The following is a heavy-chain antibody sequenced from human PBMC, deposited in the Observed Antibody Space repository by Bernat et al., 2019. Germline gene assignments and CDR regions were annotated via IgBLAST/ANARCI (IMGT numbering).Heavy chain of an antibody. Sequence: QVQLVESGGGVVQPGRSLRLSCAASGFTFSSYGMHWVRQAPGKGLEWVAVILYDGSNKYYADSVKGRFTISRDNSKNTLYLQMNSLRAEDTAVYYCAKGSSGYDFDAFDIWGQGTMVTVSS. CDR2: ILYDGSNK. CDR1: GFTFSSYG. CDR3: AKGSSGYDFDAFDI. J-gene: IGHJ3*02. V-gene: IGHV3-33*06. D-gene: IGHD5-12*01.